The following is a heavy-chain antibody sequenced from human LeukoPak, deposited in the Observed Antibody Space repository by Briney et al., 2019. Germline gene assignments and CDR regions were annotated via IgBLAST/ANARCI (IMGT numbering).Heavy chain of an antibody. J-gene: IGHJ4*02. CDR3: AKFVVVVAATFENYFDY. CDR2: ISGSGGST. CDR1: GFTFSSYA. V-gene: IGHV3-23*01. Sequence: PGGSLGLSCAASGFTFSSYAMSWVRQAPGKGLEWVSAISGSGGSTYYADSVKGRFTISRDNSKNTLYLQMNSLRAEDTAVHYCAKFVVVVAATFENYFDYWGQGTLVTVSS. D-gene: IGHD2-15*01.